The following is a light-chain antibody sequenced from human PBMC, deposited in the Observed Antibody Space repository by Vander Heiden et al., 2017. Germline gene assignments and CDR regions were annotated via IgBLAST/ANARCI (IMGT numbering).Light chain of an antibody. CDR2: DAS. Sequence: DIVLTQSPDTLSLSPGERATLSCRASQRVYWKLDWYQQKFGQAPRLLIYDASKRATGVPARLSASGSGADFTLTISRLEPEDIAVYYCQQRSSWPRTFGQGTKVEIK. CDR3: QQRSSWPRT. J-gene: IGKJ1*01. CDR1: QRVYWK. V-gene: IGKV3-11*01.